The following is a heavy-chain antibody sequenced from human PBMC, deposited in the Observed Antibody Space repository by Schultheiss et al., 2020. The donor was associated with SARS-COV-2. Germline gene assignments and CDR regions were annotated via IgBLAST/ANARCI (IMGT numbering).Heavy chain of an antibody. CDR3: ATNRGGSGWYRLYYYYYGMDV. J-gene: IGHJ6*02. D-gene: IGHD6-19*01. V-gene: IGHV4-34*01. CDR1: GGSFSGYY. Sequence: SETLSLTCAVYGGSFSGYYWSWIRQPPGKGLEWIGEINHSGSTNYNPSLKSRVTISVDTSKNQFSLKLSSVTAADTAVYYCATNRGGSGWYRLYYYYYGMDVWGQGTTVTVSS. CDR2: INHSGST.